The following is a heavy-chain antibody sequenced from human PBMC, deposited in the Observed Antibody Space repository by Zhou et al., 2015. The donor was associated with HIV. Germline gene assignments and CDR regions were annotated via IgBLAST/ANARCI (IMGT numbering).Heavy chain of an antibody. CDR1: GGTFSSYA. V-gene: IGHV1-69*06. Sequence: QVQLVQSGAEVKKPGSSVKVSCKASGGTFSSYAISWVRQAPGQGLEWMGGIIPIFGTANYAQKFQGRVTITADKSTSTAYMELSSLRSEDTAVYYCAIIGTRSYCSSTSCYTLSAGPEDYWGQGTLVTVSS. D-gene: IGHD2-2*02. CDR3: AIIGTRSYCSSTSCYTLSAGPEDY. J-gene: IGHJ4*02. CDR2: IIPIFGTA.